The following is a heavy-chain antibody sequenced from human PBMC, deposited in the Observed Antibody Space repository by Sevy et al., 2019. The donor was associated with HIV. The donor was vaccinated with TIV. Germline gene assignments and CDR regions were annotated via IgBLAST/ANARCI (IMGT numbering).Heavy chain of an antibody. CDR1: GFTFSDHY. J-gene: IGHJ4*02. V-gene: IGHV3-72*01. CDR3: STHAGIAAAGRVFDY. D-gene: IGHD6-13*01. Sequence: GESLKVACAASGFTFSDHYMEWVRQAPGKGLEWVGRTRNKADGYTTEYDASVKGRFTISRDDSENSLYLQMNSLKTEDTAVYYCSTHAGIAAAGRVFDYWGQGALVTVSS. CDR2: TRNKADGYTT.